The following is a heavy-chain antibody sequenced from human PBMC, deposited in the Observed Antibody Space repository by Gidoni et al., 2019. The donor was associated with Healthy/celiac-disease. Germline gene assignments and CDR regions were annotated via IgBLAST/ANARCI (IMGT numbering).Heavy chain of an antibody. CDR2: INHSGST. J-gene: IGHJ2*01. CDR3: ARRRYRPTWYFDL. Sequence: QVQLQQWGAGLLKPSETLSLTCAVYGGSFSGYYWSWIRQPPGKGLEWIGEINHSGSTNYNPSLKSRVTISVDTSKNQFSLKLSSVTAADTAVYYCARRRYRPTWYFDLWGRGTLVTVSS. D-gene: IGHD4-4*01. CDR1: GGSFSGYY. V-gene: IGHV4-34*01.